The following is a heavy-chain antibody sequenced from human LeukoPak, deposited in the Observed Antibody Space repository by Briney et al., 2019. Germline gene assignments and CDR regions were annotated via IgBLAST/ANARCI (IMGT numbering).Heavy chain of an antibody. V-gene: IGHV1-18*01. D-gene: IGHD2-2*03. J-gene: IGHJ4*02. CDR3: ARGIGYCSSTRCSHFDY. CDR1: GYTFTSYG. CDR2: ISAYNGNT. Sequence: ASVKLSCKASGYTFTSYGISWVRQAPGKGLEWMGWISAYNGNTNYAQKLQGRVTMSTGTSKSTAYMELRSLRSDDTAVYYCARGIGYCSSTRCSHFDYWGQGTLVTVSS.